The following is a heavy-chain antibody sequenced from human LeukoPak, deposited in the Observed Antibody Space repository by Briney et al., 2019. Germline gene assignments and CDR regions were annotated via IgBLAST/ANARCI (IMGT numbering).Heavy chain of an antibody. Sequence: GSLRLSCTGSGFTFGDYGMSWVRQAPGKGLEWVGFIRSKPYGGTTEYAASVKGRFTISRDDSESIAYLQMNSLKTEDTAVYYCTRGDYYDGGGYYFLFDYWGQGTLVAVSS. D-gene: IGHD3-22*01. J-gene: IGHJ4*02. CDR3: TRGDYYDGGGYYFLFDY. V-gene: IGHV3-49*04. CDR1: GFTFGDYG. CDR2: IRSKPYGGTT.